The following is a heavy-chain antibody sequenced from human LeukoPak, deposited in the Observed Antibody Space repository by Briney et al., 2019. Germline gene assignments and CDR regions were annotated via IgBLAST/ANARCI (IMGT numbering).Heavy chain of an antibody. D-gene: IGHD6-6*01. CDR1: GGSISSGGYY. V-gene: IGHV4-31*03. Sequence: SETLSLTCTVSGGSISSGGYYWSWIRQHPGKGLEWIGYIYYSGSTYYNPSLKSRVTISVDTSKNQFSPKLSSVTAADTAVYYCARVRSSSTYDYWGQGTLVTVSS. CDR2: IYYSGST. J-gene: IGHJ4*02. CDR3: ARVRSSSTYDY.